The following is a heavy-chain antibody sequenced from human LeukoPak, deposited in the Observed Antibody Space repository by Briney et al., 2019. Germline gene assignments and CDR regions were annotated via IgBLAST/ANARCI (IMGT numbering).Heavy chain of an antibody. CDR1: GYTFTSYY. CDR3: ARVLEGIYGMDV. D-gene: IGHD2/OR15-2a*01. V-gene: IGHV1-46*01. J-gene: IGHJ6*02. Sequence: GASVKVSCKASGYTFTSYYMHWVRQAPGQGLEWMGIIDPSGGSTSYAQKFQGRVTMTRDTSTSTVYMELSSLRSEDTAVYYCARVLEGIYGMDVWGQGTTVTVSS. CDR2: IDPSGGST.